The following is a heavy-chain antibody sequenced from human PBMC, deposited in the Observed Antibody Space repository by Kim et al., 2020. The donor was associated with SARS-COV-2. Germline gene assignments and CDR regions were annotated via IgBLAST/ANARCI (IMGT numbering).Heavy chain of an antibody. J-gene: IGHJ4*02. Sequence: SLKRRVTISVDTYKNQFSLKLSSVTAADTAVYYCARGRITIFGVVTEFDYWGQGTLVTVSS. CDR3: ARGRITIFGVVTEFDY. D-gene: IGHD3-3*01. V-gene: IGHV4-31*02.